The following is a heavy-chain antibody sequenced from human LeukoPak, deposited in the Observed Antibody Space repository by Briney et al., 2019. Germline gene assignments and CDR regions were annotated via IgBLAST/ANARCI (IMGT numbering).Heavy chain of an antibody. CDR1: GGSISSYY. J-gene: IGHJ3*02. V-gene: IGHV4-59*01. CDR3: ARDLTGSDRAFDI. D-gene: IGHD1-14*01. Sequence: PSETLSLTCTVSGGSISSYYWSWIRQPPGKGLEWIGYVYYSGSTNYNPSLKSRVTISVDTSKNQFSLKLSSVTAADTAVYYCARDLTGSDRAFDIWGQGTMVTVSS. CDR2: VYYSGST.